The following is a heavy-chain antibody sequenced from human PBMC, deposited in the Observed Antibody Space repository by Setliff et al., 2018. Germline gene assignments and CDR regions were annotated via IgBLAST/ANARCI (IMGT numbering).Heavy chain of an antibody. V-gene: IGHV4-4*01. J-gene: IGHJ4*02. CDR1: GASISSSYW. D-gene: IGHD6-19*01. CDR2: IYHNGIT. Sequence: TSETLSLTCAVSGASISSSYWWSWIRQAPGKGLEWIGEIYHNGITNYNPSLRGRVTFSVDKSKNQFSLNVTSVTAADTAVYCCARDQGGWYAYWGQGTLVTVSS. CDR3: ARDQGGWYAY.